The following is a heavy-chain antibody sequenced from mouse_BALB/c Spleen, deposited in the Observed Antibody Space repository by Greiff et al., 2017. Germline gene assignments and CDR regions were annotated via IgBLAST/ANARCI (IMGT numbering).Heavy chain of an antibody. V-gene: IGHV3-2*02. CDR1: GYSITSDYA. D-gene: IGHD2-1*01. Sequence: DVKLVESGPGLVKPSQSLSLTCTVTGYSITSDYAWNWIRQFPGNKLEWMGYISYSGSTSYNPSLKSRISITRDTSKNQFFLQLNSVTTEDTATYYCARSCNYYAMDYWGQGTSVTVSS. CDR2: ISYSGST. J-gene: IGHJ4*01. CDR3: ARSCNYYAMDY.